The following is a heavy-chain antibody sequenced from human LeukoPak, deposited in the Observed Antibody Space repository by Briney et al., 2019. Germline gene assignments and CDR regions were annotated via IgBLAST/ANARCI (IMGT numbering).Heavy chain of an antibody. CDR1: GXIFSDHW. V-gene: IGHV3-74*01. CDR2: INNDGSST. CDR3: VRERNNFWSGHHSIFDS. J-gene: IGHJ4*02. Sequence: GGXLXLSCXASGXIFSDHWXHWVRHAPGKGLVWXSRINNDGSSTIYADSVKGRFTFSRDNAENTLFMEMSSLRVEDTAVYYCVRERNNFWSGHHSIFDSWGQGTLVTVSS. D-gene: IGHD3-3*01.